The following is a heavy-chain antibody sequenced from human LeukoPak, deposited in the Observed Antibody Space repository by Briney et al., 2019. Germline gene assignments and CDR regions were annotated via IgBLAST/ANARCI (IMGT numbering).Heavy chain of an antibody. CDR3: ARLVPTLYCSNTSCWGGWFDP. CDR1: GFTFSSYC. V-gene: IGHV3-7*01. J-gene: IGHJ5*02. CDR2: IKQDGSNI. Sequence: GSLRLSCAASGFTFSSYCMSWVRQAPGKGLEWVASIKQDGSNIFYVDSVKGRFTISRDNAKNSLYLQMNSLSAEDTAVYYCARLVPTLYCSNTSCWGGWFDPWGQGTLVTVSS. D-gene: IGHD2-2*01.